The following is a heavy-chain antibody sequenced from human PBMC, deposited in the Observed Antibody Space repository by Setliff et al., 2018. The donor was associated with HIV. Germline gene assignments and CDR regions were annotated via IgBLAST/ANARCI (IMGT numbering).Heavy chain of an antibody. CDR2: IYYSGST. CDR1: GGAISSSSYY. J-gene: IGHJ5*02. V-gene: IGHV4-39*01. Sequence: SETLSLTCTVSGGAISSSSYYWGWIRQPPGKGLEWIGSIYYSGSTYYNPSLKSRVTISVDTSKNQFSLKLSSVTAADTAVYYCARHGLLWFGAGYNWFDPWGQGTLVTVSS. D-gene: IGHD3-10*01. CDR3: ARHGLLWFGAGYNWFDP.